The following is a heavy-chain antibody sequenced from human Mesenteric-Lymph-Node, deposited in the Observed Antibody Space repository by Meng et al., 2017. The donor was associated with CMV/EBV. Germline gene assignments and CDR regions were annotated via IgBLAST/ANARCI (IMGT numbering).Heavy chain of an antibody. CDR2: TYYRSKWYN. J-gene: IGHJ3*02. CDR1: GDSVSSNSAA. CDR3: ARDGIAVAGTPGYAFDI. D-gene: IGHD6-19*01. V-gene: IGHV6-1*01. Sequence: SETLSLTCAISGDSVSSNSAAWNWIRQSPSRGLEWLGRTYYRSKWYNDYAVSAKSRITINPDTSKNQFSLQLNSVTPEDTAVYYCARDGIAVAGTPGYAFDIWGQGTMVTVSS.